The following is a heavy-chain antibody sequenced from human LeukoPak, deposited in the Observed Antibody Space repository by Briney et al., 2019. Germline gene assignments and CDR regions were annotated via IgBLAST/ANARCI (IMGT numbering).Heavy chain of an antibody. J-gene: IGHJ4*02. V-gene: IGHV3-74*01. CDR3: AAGGSWYYNY. CDR2: INSDGSST. CDR1: GFTFTSYW. Sequence: PGGSLRLSCAASGFTFTSYWMHWVRHAPGKGLVWVSRINSDGSSTSYADSVKGRFAISRDNAKNSLYLQMDSLRAEDTAVYYCAAGGSWYYNYWGQGTLVTVSS. D-gene: IGHD6-13*01.